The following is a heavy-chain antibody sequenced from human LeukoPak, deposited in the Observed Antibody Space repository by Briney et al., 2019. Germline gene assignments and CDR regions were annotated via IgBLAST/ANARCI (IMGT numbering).Heavy chain of an antibody. CDR1: GFSFSTYS. J-gene: IGHJ4*02. CDR2: ISSSSSTI. CDR3: AGGASEYSSSGDFAY. Sequence: GGSLRLSCVVSGFSFSTYSMNWVRQAPGKGLEWVSYISSSSSTIYYADSVEGRFTISRDNAKKSLYLQMNSLSADDTAVYYCAGGASEYSSSGDFAYWGQGTLVTVSS. D-gene: IGHD6-6*01. V-gene: IGHV3-48*01.